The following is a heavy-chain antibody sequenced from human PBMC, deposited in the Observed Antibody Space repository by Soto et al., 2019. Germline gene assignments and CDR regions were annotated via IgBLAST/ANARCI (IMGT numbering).Heavy chain of an antibody. CDR2: VYYSGFT. CDR1: GASINTVPYY. V-gene: IGHV4-39*01. Sequence: KTSETLSLTCTVSGASINTVPYYWGWIRQSPGKGLEWIGSVYYSGFTYYNPSLKSRVTISLDTSKNQFSLEVSSVTAADTALYYCATTLDSSGYYHNFGMDVWGQGTTVTVSS. CDR3: ATTLDSSGYYHNFGMDV. D-gene: IGHD3-22*01. J-gene: IGHJ6*02.